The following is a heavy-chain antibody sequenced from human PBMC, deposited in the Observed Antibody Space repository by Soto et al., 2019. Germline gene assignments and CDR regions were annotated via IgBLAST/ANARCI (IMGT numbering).Heavy chain of an antibody. Sequence: LRVSCVASGFIFTSYGMHWVRQAPGKGLEWVAVISYDGNSIYYAVSVKGRFTISRDDSKNTLYLQMSSLRAEDTALYYCSKDQGXAVAASRFWLGGRGFDSWGQGTRVTVSS. J-gene: IGHJ4*02. V-gene: IGHV3-30*18. CDR1: GFIFTSYG. D-gene: IGHD2-15*01. CDR2: ISYDGNSI. CDR3: SKDQGXAVAASRFWLGGRGFDS.